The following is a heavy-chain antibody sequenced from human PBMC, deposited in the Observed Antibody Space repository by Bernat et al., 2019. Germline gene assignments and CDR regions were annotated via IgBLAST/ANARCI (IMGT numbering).Heavy chain of an antibody. Sequence: EVQLVQSGAEVKKPGESLKISCKGSGYSFTSYWIGWVRQMPGKGLEWMGIIYPGDSDTRYSPSFQGQVTISADKSISTAYLQWSSLKASDTAMYYCARSAWGSGSYNNWFDPWGQGTLVTVSS. D-gene: IGHD3-10*01. CDR3: ARSAWGSGSYNNWFDP. V-gene: IGHV5-51*03. CDR2: IYPGDSDT. J-gene: IGHJ5*02. CDR1: GYSFTSYW.